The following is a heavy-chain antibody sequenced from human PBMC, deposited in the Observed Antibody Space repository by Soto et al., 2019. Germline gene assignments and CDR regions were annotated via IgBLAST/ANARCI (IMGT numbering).Heavy chain of an antibody. J-gene: IGHJ4*02. Sequence: SETLSLTCTVSGGSLRGYSWSWIRQSPGKGLEWIGYVYSGGGTNYSPSFMGRVTISVDTSKSQFSLKLTSVTAADTAVYYCARDKITGLFDYWGQGTLVT. CDR2: VYSGGGT. V-gene: IGHV4-59*12. CDR3: ARDKITGLFDY. D-gene: IGHD3-10*01. CDR1: GGSLRGYS.